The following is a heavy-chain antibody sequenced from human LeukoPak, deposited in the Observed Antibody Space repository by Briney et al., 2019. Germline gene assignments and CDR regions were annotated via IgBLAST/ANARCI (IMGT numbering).Heavy chain of an antibody. CDR2: IYTSGST. CDR3: ARVSPHYYDSSGPNDAFDI. D-gene: IGHD3-22*01. V-gene: IGHV4-61*02. Sequence: SETLSLTCTVSGGSISSGSYYWSWIRQPAGKGLEWIGRIYTSGSTNYNPSLKSRVTISVDTSKNQFSLKLSSVTAADTAVYYCARVSPHYYDSSGPNDAFDIWAKGQWSPSLQ. J-gene: IGHJ3*02. CDR1: GGSISSGSYY.